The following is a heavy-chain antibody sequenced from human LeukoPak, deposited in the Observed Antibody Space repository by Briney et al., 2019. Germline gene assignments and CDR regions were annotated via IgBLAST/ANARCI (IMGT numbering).Heavy chain of an antibody. J-gene: IGHJ4*02. CDR2: ISSSGSTI. CDR3: ARAGGSSSWYTDY. Sequence: PGRSLRLSCAVSGFTFSSYSLNWVRQAPGKGLEWVSHISSSGSTIYYADSVKGRFTISRDTAKNSLYLQMNSLRDEDTAVYYCARAGGSSSWYTDYWGQGTLVTVSS. V-gene: IGHV3-48*02. D-gene: IGHD6-13*01. CDR1: GFTFSSYS.